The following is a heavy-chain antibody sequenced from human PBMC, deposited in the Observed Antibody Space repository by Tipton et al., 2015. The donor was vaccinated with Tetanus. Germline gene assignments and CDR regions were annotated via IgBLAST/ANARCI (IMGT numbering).Heavy chain of an antibody. CDR3: ARMVDSSGYYYYFDY. J-gene: IGHJ4*02. CDR1: GFTFSSYS. Sequence: SLRLSCAASGFTFSSYSMSWVRQAPGKGLEWVSYISSSSSTIYYADSVKGRFTISRDNAKNSLYLQMNSLRDEDTAVYYCARMVDSSGYYYYFDYWGQGTLVTVSS. CDR2: ISSSSSTI. V-gene: IGHV3-48*02. D-gene: IGHD3-22*01.